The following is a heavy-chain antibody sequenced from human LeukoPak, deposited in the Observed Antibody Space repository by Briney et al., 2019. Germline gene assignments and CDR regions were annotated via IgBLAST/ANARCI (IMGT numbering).Heavy chain of an antibody. V-gene: IGHV1-18*01. CDR2: ISAYNGNT. CDR1: GYTFTSYG. D-gene: IGHD6-19*01. Sequence: GASVKVSCKASGYTFTSYGISWVRQAPGQGLEWMGWISAYNGNTNYAQKLQGRVTMTTDTSTSTAYMELRSLRSEDTAVYYCARDSNGQTRADDPFDIWGQGTMVTVSS. J-gene: IGHJ3*02. CDR3: ARDSNGQTRADDPFDI.